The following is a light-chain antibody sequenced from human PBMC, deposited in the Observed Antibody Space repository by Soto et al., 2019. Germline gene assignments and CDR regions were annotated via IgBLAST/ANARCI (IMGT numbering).Light chain of an antibody. CDR2: VNS. CDR3: QSYDTNLSVL. V-gene: IGLV1-40*01. CDR1: NSNIGAGYD. J-gene: IGLJ2*01. Sequence: QPVLTQPPSVSGAPGQRVTISCTGSNSNIGAGYDVQWYQQLPGTAPKLLIYVNSNRPSGVPDRFSGSKSGASASLAITGLQAEDEADYYCQSYDTNLSVLFGGGTKVTVL.